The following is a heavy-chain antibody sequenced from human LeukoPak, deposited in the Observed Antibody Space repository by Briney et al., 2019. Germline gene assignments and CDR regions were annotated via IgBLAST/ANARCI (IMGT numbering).Heavy chain of an antibody. D-gene: IGHD3-10*01. V-gene: IGHV3-30*02. CDR2: IRYDGSNK. Sequence: PGGSLRLSCTASGFTFSSYGMHWVRQAPGKGLEWVAFIRYDGSNKYYADSVRGRFTISRDNSKNTLYLQMNSLRAEDTAVYYCAKDQGTYGPYYFDYWGQGTLVTVSS. CDR3: AKDQGTYGPYYFDY. J-gene: IGHJ4*02. CDR1: GFTFSSYG.